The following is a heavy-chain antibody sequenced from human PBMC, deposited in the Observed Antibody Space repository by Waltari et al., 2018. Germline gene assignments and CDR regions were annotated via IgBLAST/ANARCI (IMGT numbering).Heavy chain of an antibody. J-gene: IGHJ3*02. D-gene: IGHD2-15*01. CDR1: GFTFDDYA. V-gene: IGHV3-9*01. CDR2: ISWNSGSI. CDR3: AGLLAFDI. Sequence: EVQLVESGGGLVQPGRSLRLSCAASGFTFDDYAMHWVRQAPGKGLEWVSGISWNSGSIGYADAVKGRFTISRDNAKNSLYLQMNSLRAEDTAVYYCAGLLAFDIWGQGTMVTVSS.